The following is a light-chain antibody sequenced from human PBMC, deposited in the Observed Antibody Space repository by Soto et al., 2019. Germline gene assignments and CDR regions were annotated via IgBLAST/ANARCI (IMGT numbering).Light chain of an antibody. CDR2: GAS. Sequence: EIVMTQSPTNLSVSPGERVTLSCSASQSVSSRVAWYQQKPGQAPRLLISGASTRATGTPARFIGSGSGTDFTLTISRVEPEDFAVYYCQQYGSSPSFGGGTKVDIK. CDR3: QQYGSSPS. CDR1: QSVSSR. J-gene: IGKJ4*01. V-gene: IGKV3-20*01.